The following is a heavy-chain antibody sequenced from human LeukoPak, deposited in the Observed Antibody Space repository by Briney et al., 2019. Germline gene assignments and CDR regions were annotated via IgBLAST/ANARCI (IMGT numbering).Heavy chain of an antibody. CDR2: INNGGNT. CDR3: ARRRTGSYSDY. CDR1: GDSISSSTYY. Sequence: SETLSLTCTVSGDSISSSTYYWGWVRQPPRKGLEWFGSINNGGNTYYNPSLKHRVTLSVDTSKNPFSLKLSPVAAARTAVYYCARRRTGSYSDYWGQGTLVTVSS. V-gene: IGHV4-39*01. J-gene: IGHJ4*02. D-gene: IGHD3/OR15-3a*01.